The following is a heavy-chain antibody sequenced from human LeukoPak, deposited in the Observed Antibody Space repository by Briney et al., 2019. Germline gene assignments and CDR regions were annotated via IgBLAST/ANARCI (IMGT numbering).Heavy chain of an antibody. CDR3: AREGGDIVVVPAAIAPFDY. Sequence: GSSVKVSCKASGGTFSSYAISWVRQAPGQGLEWMGGIIPIFGTANYAQKFQGRVTITADESTSTAYMELSSLRSEDTAVYYCAREGGDIVVVPAAIAPFDYWGQGTLVTVSS. V-gene: IGHV1-69*01. CDR2: IIPIFGTA. J-gene: IGHJ4*02. CDR1: GGTFSSYA. D-gene: IGHD2-2*02.